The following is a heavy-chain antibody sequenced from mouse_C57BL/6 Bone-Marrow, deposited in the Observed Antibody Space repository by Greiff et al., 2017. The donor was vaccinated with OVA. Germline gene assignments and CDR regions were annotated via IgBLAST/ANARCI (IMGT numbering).Heavy chain of an antibody. D-gene: IGHD2-1*01. Sequence: QVQLQQSGAELMKPGASVKLSCKATGYTFTGYWIEWVKQRPGHGLEWIGEILPGSGSTNYNEKFKGKATFTADTSSNTAYIQLSSLTTEDSAIDYCARGDYGNYRFAYWGQGTLVTVSA. CDR3: ARGDYGNYRFAY. CDR1: GYTFTGYW. CDR2: ILPGSGST. J-gene: IGHJ3*01. V-gene: IGHV1-9*01.